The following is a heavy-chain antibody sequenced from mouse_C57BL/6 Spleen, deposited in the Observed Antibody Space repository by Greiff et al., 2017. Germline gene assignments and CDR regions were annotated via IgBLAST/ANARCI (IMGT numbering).Heavy chain of an antibody. CDR3: ARHESFYYGSSYGWFAY. CDR1: GFTFSSYG. Sequence: EVMLVESGGDLVKPGGSLKLSCAASGFTFSSYGMSWVRQTPDKRLEWVATISSGGSYTYYPDSVKGRFTISRDNAKNTLYLQMSSLKSEDTAMYYCARHESFYYGSSYGWFAYWGQGTLVTVSA. D-gene: IGHD1-1*01. J-gene: IGHJ3*01. V-gene: IGHV5-6*01. CDR2: ISSGGSYT.